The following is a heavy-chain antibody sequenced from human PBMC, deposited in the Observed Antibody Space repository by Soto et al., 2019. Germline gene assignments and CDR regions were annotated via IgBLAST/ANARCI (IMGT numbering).Heavy chain of an antibody. CDR3: ARGPSAAYFQH. J-gene: IGHJ1*01. CDR2: INHSGST. V-gene: IGHV4-34*01. Sequence: SLTCAVYGGSFSGDYWSWIRQPPGKGLEWIGEINHSGSTNYNPSLKSRVTISVDTSKNQFSLKLSSVTAAYTAVYYCARGPSAAYFQHWGQGALVTVSS. CDR1: GGSFSGDY.